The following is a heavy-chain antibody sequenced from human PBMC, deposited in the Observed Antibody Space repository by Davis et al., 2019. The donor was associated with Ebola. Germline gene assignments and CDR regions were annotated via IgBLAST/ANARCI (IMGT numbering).Heavy chain of an antibody. CDR1: GYTFTNYY. V-gene: IGHV1-46*03. Sequence: ASVKVSCKASGYTFTNYYMHWVRQAPGQGLEWMGMINPNDGRTIYAQKFQGRVTVTRDTSTTTVYMELSSLRSEDTALYYCTTQGGQDSGYDVFDIWGQGTMVTVSS. J-gene: IGHJ3*02. CDR2: INPNDGRT. CDR3: TTQGGQDSGYDVFDI. D-gene: IGHD5-12*01.